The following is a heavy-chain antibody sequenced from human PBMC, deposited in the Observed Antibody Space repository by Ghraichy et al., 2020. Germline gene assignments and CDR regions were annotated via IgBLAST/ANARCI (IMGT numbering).Heavy chain of an antibody. V-gene: IGHV3-9*01. CDR2: ISWNSGSI. CDR3: ARRTDDYGDYVFDY. D-gene: IGHD4-17*01. CDR1: GFTFDDYA. J-gene: IGHJ4*02. Sequence: GGSLRLSCAASGFTFDDYAMHWVRQAPGKGLEWVSGISWNSGSIGYADSVKGRFTISRDNAKNSLYLQMNSLRAEDTALYYCARRTDDYGDYVFDYWGQGTLVTVSS.